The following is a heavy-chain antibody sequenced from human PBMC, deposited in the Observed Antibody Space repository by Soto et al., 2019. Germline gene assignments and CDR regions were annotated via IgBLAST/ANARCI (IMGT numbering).Heavy chain of an antibody. CDR2: IYYSGST. CDR1: GRSISSYY. J-gene: IGHJ4*02. Sequence: SETLSLTCTVSGRSISSYYWSWIRQPPGKGLEWIGYIYYSGSTNYNPSLKSRVTISVDTSKNQFSLKLSSVTAADTAVYYCARSRYSSSWSFDYWGQGTLVTVSS. CDR3: ARSRYSSSWSFDY. D-gene: IGHD6-13*01. V-gene: IGHV4-59*01.